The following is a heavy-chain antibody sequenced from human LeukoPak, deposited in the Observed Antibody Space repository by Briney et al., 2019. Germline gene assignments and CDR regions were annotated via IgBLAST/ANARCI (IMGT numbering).Heavy chain of an antibody. Sequence: PGRSLRLSCAASGMTFRNYGFHWVRQAPGKGLEWVTIIWYDGSNEYYADSVKGRFALSRDNSKNTLYLQMNNLRVEDTAVYYCATSRGSYYMDVWGKGTTVTVSS. CDR2: IWYDGSNE. J-gene: IGHJ6*03. CDR3: ATSRGSYYMDV. D-gene: IGHD1-26*01. CDR1: GMTFRNYG. V-gene: IGHV3-33*01.